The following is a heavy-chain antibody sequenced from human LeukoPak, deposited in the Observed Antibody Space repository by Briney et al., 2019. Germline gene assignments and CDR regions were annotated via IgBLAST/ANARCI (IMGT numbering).Heavy chain of an antibody. CDR3: GGFGYEAGVDL. Sequence: GGSLRLSCAASGFMFSTYWMTWVRQAPGKGLEWVANIKPDGSETYYVDSVKGRFTIPRDNTKNLLYLQMNSLRGEDAAVYHSGGFGYEAGVDLWGQGTLVSVS. V-gene: IGHV3-7*01. CDR1: GFMFSTYW. D-gene: IGHD2-15*01. J-gene: IGHJ4*02. CDR2: IKPDGSET.